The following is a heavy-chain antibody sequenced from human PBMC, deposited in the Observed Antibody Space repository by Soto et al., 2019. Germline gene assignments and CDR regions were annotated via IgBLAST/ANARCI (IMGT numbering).Heavy chain of an antibody. D-gene: IGHD2-21*01. V-gene: IGHV1-8*01. CDR2: MNPNSGNT. CDR1: GYTFTSYD. Sequence: QVQLVQSGAEVKTPGASVKVSCKASGYTFTSYDMNWVRQAPGQGLEWMGWMNPNSGNTGYAQKLQGRLTMTRDHAIIIAHRELSSLRNEDTAVYYCARSDGYNFNWLDSWGQGTLVTVSA. CDR3: ARSDGYNFNWLDS. J-gene: IGHJ5*01.